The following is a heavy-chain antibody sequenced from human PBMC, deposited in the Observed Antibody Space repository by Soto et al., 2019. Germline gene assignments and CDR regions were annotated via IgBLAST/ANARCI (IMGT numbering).Heavy chain of an antibody. CDR1: GFPFSSYA. D-gene: IGHD6-13*01. CDR3: AKSSSSWQEFDY. Sequence: PGGSLRLSCAASGFPFSSYAMSWVRQAPGKGLEWVSAISGSGGSTYYADSVKGRFTISRDNSKNTLYLQMNSLRAEDTAVYYCAKSSSSWQEFDYWGQGTLVTVSS. CDR2: ISGSGGST. J-gene: IGHJ4*02. V-gene: IGHV3-23*01.